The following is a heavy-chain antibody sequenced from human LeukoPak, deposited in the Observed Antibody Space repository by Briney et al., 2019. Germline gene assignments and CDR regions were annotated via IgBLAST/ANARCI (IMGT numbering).Heavy chain of an antibody. D-gene: IGHD6-6*01. Sequence: GGSLRLSCVVSGFSVSSNYMNWVRQAPGKGLEWVSVIYSGYSTYYSDSVKGRFTVSRDNSKNTVYLQMNSLRGEDTAVYYCARDSTSSYYFESWGQGTLVSASS. CDR1: GFSVSSNY. J-gene: IGHJ4*02. CDR2: IYSGYST. CDR3: ARDSTSSYYFES. V-gene: IGHV3-66*01.